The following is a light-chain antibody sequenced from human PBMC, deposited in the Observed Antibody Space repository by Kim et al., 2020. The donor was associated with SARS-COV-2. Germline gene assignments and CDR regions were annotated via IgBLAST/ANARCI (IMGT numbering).Light chain of an antibody. CDR1: KLGDKY. CDR3: QAWDSSTFYV. J-gene: IGLJ1*01. CDR2: QDS. Sequence: SYELTQPPSVSVSPGQTARITCSGDKLGDKYACWYQQKPGQSPVLVIYQDSKRPSGIPERFSGSNSGHTATLTISGTQAMDEADYYCQAWDSSTFYVFGT. V-gene: IGLV3-1*01.